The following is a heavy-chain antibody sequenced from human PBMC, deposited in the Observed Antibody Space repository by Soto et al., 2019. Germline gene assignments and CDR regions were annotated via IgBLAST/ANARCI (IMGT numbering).Heavy chain of an antibody. CDR2: IKQDGSEK. V-gene: IGHV3-7*01. D-gene: IGHD2-21*02. CDR3: ARARARLSYYYYKDV. J-gene: IGHJ6*03. Sequence: GGSLRLSCAASGFTFSSYWMSWVRQAPGKGLEWVANIKQDGSEKYYVDSVKGRFTISRDNAKNSLYLQMSSLRAEDTAVYYCARARARLSYYYYKDVWGKGTTVTVSS. CDR1: GFTFSSYW.